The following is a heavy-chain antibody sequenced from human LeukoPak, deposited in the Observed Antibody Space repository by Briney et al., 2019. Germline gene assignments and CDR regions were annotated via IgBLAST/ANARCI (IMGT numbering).Heavy chain of an antibody. J-gene: IGHJ4*02. Sequence: PSETLSLTCTVSGGSISDSDYHWGWIRQPPGKGLEWIGSIYYSGSTYYNPSLKSRVTMSVDTSKNQLSLSLRSVTAADTAVYYCARLYQGKRPPDYWGQGTLVTVSS. CDR3: ARLYQGKRPPDY. CDR2: IYYSGST. D-gene: IGHD6-25*01. V-gene: IGHV4-39*01. CDR1: GGSISDSDYH.